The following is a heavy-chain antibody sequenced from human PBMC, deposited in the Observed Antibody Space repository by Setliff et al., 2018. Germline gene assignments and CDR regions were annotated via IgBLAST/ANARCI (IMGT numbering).Heavy chain of an antibody. Sequence: PSETLSLTCTVSGDSLTSGPYYWTWVRQPAGKGLEWIGHIYSEGTTNYSPSLRSRVTISSDTSKNQFSLQLNSVTATDTAVYYCARGRLLYVGDSHYFDIWGQGTLVTVSS. J-gene: IGHJ4*02. V-gene: IGHV4-61*09. CDR3: ARGRLLYVGDSHYFDI. CDR1: GDSLTSGPYY. D-gene: IGHD4-17*01. CDR2: IYSEGTT.